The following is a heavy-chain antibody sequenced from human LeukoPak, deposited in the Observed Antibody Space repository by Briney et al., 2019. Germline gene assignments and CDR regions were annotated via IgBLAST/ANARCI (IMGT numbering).Heavy chain of an antibody. CDR1: GFTVSSNY. V-gene: IGHV3-66*01. Sequence: GGSLRLSCAASGFTVSSNYMSWVRQAPGKGLEWVSVIYSGGSTYYADSVKGRFTISRDNSKNTVYLQMNSLRAEDTAVYYCARMALTGYWYFDLWGRGTLVTVSS. D-gene: IGHD3-9*01. CDR2: IYSGGST. J-gene: IGHJ2*01. CDR3: ARMALTGYWYFDL.